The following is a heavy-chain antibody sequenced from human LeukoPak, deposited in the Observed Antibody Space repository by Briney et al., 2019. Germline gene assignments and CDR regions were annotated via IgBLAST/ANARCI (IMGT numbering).Heavy chain of an antibody. J-gene: IGHJ5*01. CDR1: GYTFTDYY. Sequence: ASVKVSCKASGYTFTDYYLHWLRQDPGQGLEWVGWINPNSAGTEYAQEFQGRVTMTRDTSSSTAYMELSRLRPDDTAVYYCARAAWSATSKFDSWGQGTRVTVSS. CDR3: ARAAWSATSKFDS. V-gene: IGHV1-2*02. D-gene: IGHD6-13*01. CDR2: INPNSAGT.